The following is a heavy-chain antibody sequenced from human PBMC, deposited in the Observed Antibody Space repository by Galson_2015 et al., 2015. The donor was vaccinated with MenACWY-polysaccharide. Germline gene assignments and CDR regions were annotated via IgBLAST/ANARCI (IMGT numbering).Heavy chain of an antibody. Sequence: SLRLSCAASGFTYSNYWMSWVRQAPGKGLEWVASRNKDGSETYYVDSVKGRITISRDNAKNSLYVQMNSLTVEDTAVFYCARGLYQLEGWGQGTAVTVSS. V-gene: IGHV3-7*01. CDR1: GFTYSNYW. J-gene: IGHJ6*02. D-gene: IGHD2-2*01. CDR2: RNKDGSET. CDR3: ARGLYQLEG.